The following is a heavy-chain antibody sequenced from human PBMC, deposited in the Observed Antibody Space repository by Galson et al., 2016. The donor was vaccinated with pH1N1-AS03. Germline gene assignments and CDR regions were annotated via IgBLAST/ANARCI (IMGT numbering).Heavy chain of an antibody. D-gene: IGHD2-15*01. Sequence: LRLSCAASGFTFSSFGMHWVRQAPDKGLEWVALIRYDGSRRYYADSVKGRFTISRDDSKNTLYLQMNGLRRDDSAVYYCASGVVAHTYYFYGMDVWGQGTTVTVSS. CDR3: ASGVVAHTYYFYGMDV. CDR2: IRYDGSRR. CDR1: GFTFSSFG. V-gene: IGHV3-30*02. J-gene: IGHJ6*02.